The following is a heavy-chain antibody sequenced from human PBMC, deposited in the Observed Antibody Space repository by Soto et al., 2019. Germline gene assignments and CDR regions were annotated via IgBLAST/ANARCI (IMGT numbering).Heavy chain of an antibody. D-gene: IGHD3-3*01. CDR2: INHTGGT. Sequence: QVHLQQGGAGLLKPSETLSLTCAVYGGSVNGYYWNWIRQPPGKGLEWIGEINHTGGTHYNPSLKSRVTMSVDTSKNQFALRLSSVTAADTAIYYCATRITVFVLLIPPFDPWGQGTQVTVSS. CDR3: ATRITVFVLLIPPFDP. CDR1: GGSVNGYY. V-gene: IGHV4-34*02. J-gene: IGHJ5*02.